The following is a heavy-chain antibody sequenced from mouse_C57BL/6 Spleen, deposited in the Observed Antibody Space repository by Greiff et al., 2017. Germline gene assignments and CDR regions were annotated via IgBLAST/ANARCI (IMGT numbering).Heavy chain of an antibody. Sequence: QVQLQQPGAELVKPGASVKMSCKASGYTFTSYWITWVKQRPGQGLEWIGELYPGSGSTNYNEKFKSKATLTVYTSSSTAYMQLSSLTSEDSAVYYCARGSSGAVYFDYWGQGTTLTVSS. CDR1: GYTFTSYW. J-gene: IGHJ2*01. CDR3: ARGSSGAVYFDY. V-gene: IGHV1-55*01. CDR2: LYPGSGST. D-gene: IGHD3-2*02.